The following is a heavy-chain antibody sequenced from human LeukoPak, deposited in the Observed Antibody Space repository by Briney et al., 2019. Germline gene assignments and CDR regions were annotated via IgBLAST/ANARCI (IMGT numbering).Heavy chain of an antibody. J-gene: IGHJ3*02. D-gene: IGHD3-10*01. V-gene: IGHV4-59*11. CDR3: ASAYYFGAGSYDNFDI. Sequence: SETLSLTCTVSGGSIDSRYWSWIRQPPGKGLEWIGYVYSTGSTNYNPSLKSRVTISVDTSKYHFSLKLTSVTAADTAVYYCASAYYFGAGSYDNFDIWSQGTMVTVSS. CDR1: GGSIDSRY. CDR2: VYSTGST.